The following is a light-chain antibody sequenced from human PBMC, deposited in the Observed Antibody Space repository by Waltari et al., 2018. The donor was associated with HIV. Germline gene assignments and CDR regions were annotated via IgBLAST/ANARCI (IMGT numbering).Light chain of an antibody. V-gene: IGKV3-20*01. CDR2: GAS. CDR3: QQYGSSPPKYT. J-gene: IGKJ2*01. CDR1: QSVSSSY. Sequence: EIVLTQSPGTLSLAPGERATLSCRASQSVSSSYSAWYQQKPGQAPRLLIYGASSRATGIPDRFSGSGAGTDFTVTISRLEPEDFAVYYCQQYGSSPPKYTFGQGTKLEIK.